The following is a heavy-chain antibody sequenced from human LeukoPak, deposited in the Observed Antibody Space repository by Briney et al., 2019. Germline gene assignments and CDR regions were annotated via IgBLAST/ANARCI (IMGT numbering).Heavy chain of an antibody. CDR3: TSLYCSGGSCDY. CDR2: SNSDGSST. CDR1: GFTFSSYA. V-gene: IGHV3-74*01. Sequence: GGSLRLSCAASGFTFSSYAMSWVRQAPGKGLEWVSRSNSDGSSTIYADSVKGRFTISRDNAKSTLYLQMNSLRAEDTAVYYCTSLYCSGGSCDYWGQGTLVTVSS. J-gene: IGHJ4*02. D-gene: IGHD2-15*01.